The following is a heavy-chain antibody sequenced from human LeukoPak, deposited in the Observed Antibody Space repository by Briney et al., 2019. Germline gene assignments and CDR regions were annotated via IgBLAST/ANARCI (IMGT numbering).Heavy chain of an antibody. Sequence: SETLSLTCTVSGGSISSSSYYWGWIRQPPGKGLEWIGSIYYSGSAYYNPSLKSRVTISVDTSKNQFSLKLSSVTAADTAVYYCAGFDYPDAFDIWGQGTMVTVSS. CDR1: GGSISSSSYY. D-gene: IGHD3-9*01. V-gene: IGHV4-39*07. CDR2: IYYSGSA. J-gene: IGHJ3*02. CDR3: AGFDYPDAFDI.